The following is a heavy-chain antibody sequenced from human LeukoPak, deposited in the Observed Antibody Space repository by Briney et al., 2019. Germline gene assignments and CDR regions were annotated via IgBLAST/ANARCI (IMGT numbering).Heavy chain of an antibody. Sequence: SETLSLTCSVYGGSINGYSWTWIRQPPGMRLEWVGHISYTGTTNYNPSLTTRVAISVETSKNQFSLKLSSVCASRTGMYFCARLGGNWNSPGRDYWGQGTLVTVSS. CDR2: ISYTGTT. J-gene: IGHJ4*02. CDR3: ARLGGNWNSPGRDY. CDR1: GGSINGYS. V-gene: IGHV4-59*08. D-gene: IGHD3-10*01.